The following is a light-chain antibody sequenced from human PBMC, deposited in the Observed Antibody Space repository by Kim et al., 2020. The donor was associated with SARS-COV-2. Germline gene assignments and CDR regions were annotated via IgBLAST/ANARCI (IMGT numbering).Light chain of an antibody. J-gene: IGLJ2*01. CDR2: GDN. CDR3: VAWDDSLNGVV. CDR1: GSNSGTNT. V-gene: IGLV1-44*01. Sequence: GQRVSISCSGGGSNSGTNTENWYQQLPGTAAKLLIYGDNERPSGVPDRFSGSKSGTSASLAISGLQSEDEADYYCVAWDDSLNGVVFGGGTQLTVL.